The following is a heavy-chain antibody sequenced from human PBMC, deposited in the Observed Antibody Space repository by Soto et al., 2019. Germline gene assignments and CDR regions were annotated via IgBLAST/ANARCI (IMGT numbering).Heavy chain of an antibody. CDR2: IWYDGSNK. V-gene: IGHV3-33*01. D-gene: IGHD3-10*01. J-gene: IGHJ4*02. CDR1: GFTFSSYG. Sequence: QVQLVESGGGVVQPGRSLRLSCAASGFTFSSYGMHWVRQAPGKGLEWVAVIWYDGSNKYYADSVKGRFTISRDNSKNTLYLQMNSLRAEDTAVYYCARENYYYGSGFDYWGQGTLVTVSS. CDR3: ARENYYYGSGFDY.